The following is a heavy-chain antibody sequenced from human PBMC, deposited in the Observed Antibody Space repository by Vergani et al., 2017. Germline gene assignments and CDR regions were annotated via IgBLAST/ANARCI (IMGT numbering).Heavy chain of an antibody. CDR3: AREFKQSHDFWSGYPNFDY. V-gene: IGHV1-2*02. CDR2: INPNSGGT. CDR1: GYTFTGYY. J-gene: IGHJ4*02. D-gene: IGHD3-3*01. Sequence: QVQLVQPGAEVKKPGASVKVSCKASGYTFTGYYMNWVRQAPGQGLEWMGWINPNSGGTNYAQKFQGRVTMTRDTSISTAYMEVSRLRSDDTAVYYCAREFKQSHDFWSGYPNFDYWGQGTLVTVSS.